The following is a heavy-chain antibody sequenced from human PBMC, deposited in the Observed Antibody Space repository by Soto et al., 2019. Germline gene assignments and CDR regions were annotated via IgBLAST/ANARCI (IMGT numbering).Heavy chain of an antibody. Sequence: QVQLVQSGAEVKKPGSSVKVSCKASGGTFSSYAISWVRQAPGQGLEWMGGIIPIFGTANYAQKFQVRVTITADECTSTAYMELSSLRSEDTAVYYCASFRSGVTATPGPEYFQHWGQGTLVTVSS. J-gene: IGHJ1*01. CDR1: GGTFSSYA. CDR3: ASFRSGVTATPGPEYFQH. V-gene: IGHV1-69*01. CDR2: IIPIFGTA. D-gene: IGHD2-21*02.